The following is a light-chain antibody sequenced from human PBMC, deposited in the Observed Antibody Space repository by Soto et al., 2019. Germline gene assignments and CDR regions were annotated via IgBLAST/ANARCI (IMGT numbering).Light chain of an antibody. CDR3: QQYGDLPWT. CDR2: GAS. J-gene: IGKJ1*01. Sequence: EIVLTQSPGTLSLSPGARAPLSCRASQTFSNSFLSWFQQIPGQAPRLLIYGASSRATGVPDRFSASGSGTDFTLTINRLEPEDFAVYYCQQYGDLPWTFGQGTKVDIK. V-gene: IGKV3-20*01. CDR1: QTFSNSF.